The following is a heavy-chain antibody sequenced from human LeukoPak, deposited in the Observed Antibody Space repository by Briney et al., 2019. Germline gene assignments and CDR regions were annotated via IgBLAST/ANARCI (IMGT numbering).Heavy chain of an antibody. CDR2: IYYSGST. J-gene: IGHJ4*02. Sequence: KTSETLSLTCTVSGGSISSGDYYWSWIRQPPGKGLEWIGYIYYSGSTYYNPSLKSRVTISVDTSKNQFSLKLSSMTAADTAVYYCARERISSTAFDYWGQGTLVTVSS. D-gene: IGHD2/OR15-2a*01. CDR3: ARERISSTAFDY. V-gene: IGHV4-30-4*01. CDR1: GGSISSGDYY.